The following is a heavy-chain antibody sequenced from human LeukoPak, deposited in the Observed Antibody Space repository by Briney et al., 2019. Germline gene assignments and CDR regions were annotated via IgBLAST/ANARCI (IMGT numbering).Heavy chain of an antibody. D-gene: IGHD3-16*01. V-gene: IGHV3-74*01. CDR2: ISSDGSTT. CDR1: GFTFSSYW. Sequence: GGSLRLSCAASGFTFSSYWMHWVRQAPEKGLVWVSRISSDGSTTDYADSVKGRFTISRDNAKNTLYLQMNSLRAEDTAVYYCARDWGSTEHWGQGILVTVSS. J-gene: IGHJ1*01. CDR3: ARDWGSTEH.